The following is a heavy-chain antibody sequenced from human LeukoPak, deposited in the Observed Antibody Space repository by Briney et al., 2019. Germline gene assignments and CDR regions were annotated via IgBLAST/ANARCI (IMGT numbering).Heavy chain of an antibody. D-gene: IGHD3-10*01. CDR2: ISRSGDYI. CDR1: GFSFSSFA. CDR3: ARPLMVRGDQRDY. J-gene: IGHJ4*02. V-gene: IGHV3-23*01. Sequence: PGGSLRLSCAASGFSFSSFAMSWVRQAPGKGPEWVSGISRSGDYIYYADSVKGRFTISKDNSKNTLYLQMNSLRAEDTAIYYCARPLMVRGDQRDYWGQGTLVTVSS.